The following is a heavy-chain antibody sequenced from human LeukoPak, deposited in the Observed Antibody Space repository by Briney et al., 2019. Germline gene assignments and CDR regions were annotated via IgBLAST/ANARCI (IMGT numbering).Heavy chain of an antibody. V-gene: IGHV1-2*02. CDR1: GYTFTGYY. J-gene: IGHJ4*02. CDR3: ARANPLYCSSTTCLFDY. CDR2: INPNSGDT. Sequence: ASVKVSCKTSGYTFTGYYMHWGRQAPGQGFEWMGGINPNSGDTNHAQKFQGRVTMTRDTSISTAHMELSRLRSDDTAVYYCARANPLYCSSTTCLFDYGAQGTLVSVSS. D-gene: IGHD2-2*01.